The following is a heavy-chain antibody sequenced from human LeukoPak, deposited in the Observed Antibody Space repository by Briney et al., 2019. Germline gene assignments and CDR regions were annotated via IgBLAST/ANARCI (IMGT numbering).Heavy chain of an antibody. CDR2: ISGSGGST. Sequence: GGSLRLSCAAPGFTFSSYAMSWVRQAPGKGLEWVSAISGSGGSTYYADSVKGRFTISRDNSKKTLYLQMNRLRPEDTAVYYCARAGPSGSWHQFDYWGQGTLVTVSS. V-gene: IGHV3-23*01. CDR3: ARAGPSGSWHQFDY. D-gene: IGHD6-13*01. CDR1: GFTFSSYA. J-gene: IGHJ4*02.